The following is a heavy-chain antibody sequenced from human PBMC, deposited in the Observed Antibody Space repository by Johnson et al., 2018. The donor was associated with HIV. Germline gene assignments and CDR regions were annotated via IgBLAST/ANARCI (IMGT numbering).Heavy chain of an antibody. D-gene: IGHD5-18*01. CDR3: ARDGRDLVTRGGFDI. Sequence: VQLVESGGGLVQSGGSLRLSCEASRITVGSNYMSWVRRAPGKGLEWVSVIFSAGDTYYADSVKGRFTISRDNSKNMLYLQMNSLRPDDTAVYYFARDGRDLVTRGGFDIWGQGTMVTVSS. J-gene: IGHJ3*02. CDR1: RITVGSNY. V-gene: IGHV3-66*02. CDR2: IFSAGDT.